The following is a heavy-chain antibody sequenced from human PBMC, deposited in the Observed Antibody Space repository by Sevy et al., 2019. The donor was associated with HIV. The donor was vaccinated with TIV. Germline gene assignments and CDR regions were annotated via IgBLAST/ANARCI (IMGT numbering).Heavy chain of an antibody. J-gene: IGHJ4*02. CDR3: ARAEVATGGYDY. CDR1: GDSVASSSAA. CDR2: TYYRSKWYT. V-gene: IGHV6-1*01. Sequence: SQTLSLTCAIPGDSVASSSAAWNWIRQSPSRGLEWLGRTYYRSKWYTDYALSVKSRIIINPDTSKNQFSLQLNSVTPEDTAVYYCARAEVATGGYDYWGQGTLVTVSS. D-gene: IGHD5-12*01.